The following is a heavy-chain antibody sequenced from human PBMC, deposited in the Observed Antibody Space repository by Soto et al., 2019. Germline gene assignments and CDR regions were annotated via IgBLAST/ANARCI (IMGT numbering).Heavy chain of an antibody. CDR1: GFTFSNYW. CDR3: VRDSHGEY. Sequence: EVQLVESGGGLVQPGGSLRLSCAGSGFTFSNYWMHWVRQAPGKGLEWVSRIDHDVTTDYADSVRGRFTISSDNAETTLYLPMHSLRPEDTAVYYCVRDSHGEYWGQGTLVTVSS. CDR2: IDHDVTT. V-gene: IGHV3-74*01. J-gene: IGHJ4*02.